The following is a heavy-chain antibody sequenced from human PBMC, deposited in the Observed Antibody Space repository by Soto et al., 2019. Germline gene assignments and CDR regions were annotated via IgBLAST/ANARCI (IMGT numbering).Heavy chain of an antibody. CDR3: SGCSGGACHQNYGMDV. J-gene: IGHJ6*02. Sequence: EVHLVESGGGLVKPGGSRRLSCAVSGFTFSSCTMNWVRQAPGKGLEWVSSISPSTSHIYYADSVKGRFTISRDNAKNSLFLQMNSLRAEDTAVYYCSGCSGGACHQNYGMDVWGQGTTVIVSS. D-gene: IGHD2-15*01. CDR1: GFTFSSCT. CDR2: ISPSTSHI. V-gene: IGHV3-21*01.